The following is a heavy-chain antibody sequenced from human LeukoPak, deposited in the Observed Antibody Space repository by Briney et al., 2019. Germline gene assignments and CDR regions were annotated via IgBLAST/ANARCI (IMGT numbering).Heavy chain of an antibody. D-gene: IGHD3-22*01. V-gene: IGHV3-66*01. Sequence: GGSLRLSCAASGFTVSSNYMSWVAQAPGEGLEWVLIIYSGGSTYYADSVKDRFTISRDNSKNTLHLQMNSLRAEDTAMYYCARGYFDSSGEFDYWGQGTLVTVSS. CDR2: IYSGGST. CDR1: GFTVSSNY. J-gene: IGHJ4*02. CDR3: ARGYFDSSGEFDY.